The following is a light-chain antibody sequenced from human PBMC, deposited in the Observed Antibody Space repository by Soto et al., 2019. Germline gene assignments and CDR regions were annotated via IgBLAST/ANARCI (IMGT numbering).Light chain of an antibody. Sequence: DIQMTQSPSSLSASVGDRVTITCRAGETITSHLSWYQLKPGRAPQLLIYEASSLQSGVPSRFSGSGSGTDFTHTINNLQPEDFATYYCQQRSSPPLTFGGGTRVEN. CDR1: ETITSH. CDR3: QQRSSPPLT. V-gene: IGKV1-39*01. CDR2: EAS. J-gene: IGKJ4*01.